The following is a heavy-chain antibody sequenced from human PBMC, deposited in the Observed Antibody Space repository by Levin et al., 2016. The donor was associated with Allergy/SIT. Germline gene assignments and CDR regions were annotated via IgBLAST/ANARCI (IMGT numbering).Heavy chain of an antibody. V-gene: IGHV4-59*01. J-gene: IGHJ4*02. CDR3: ARITYSYKIDY. CDR2: IYYSGST. Sequence: SETLSLTCTVSGGSISSYYWSWIRQPPGKGLEWIGYIYYSGSTNYNPSLKSRVTISVDTSKNQFSLKLSSVTAADTAVYYCARITYSYKIDYWGQGTLVTVSS. CDR1: GGSISSYY. D-gene: IGHD5-18*01.